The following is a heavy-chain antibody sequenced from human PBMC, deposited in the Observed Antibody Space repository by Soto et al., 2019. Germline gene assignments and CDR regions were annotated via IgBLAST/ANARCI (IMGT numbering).Heavy chain of an antibody. CDR3: ARGPPFQH. V-gene: IGHV4-31*03. CDR1: GGSISSGGYY. Sequence: QVQLQESGPGLVKPSQTLSLTCTVSGGSISSGGYYWSWIRQHPGKGLEWIGYIYYSGRTYYNPSLERRGTSTVDTSRNPSSLTLSSGTAADTAVYYCARGPPFQHWGQGTLVTVSS. J-gene: IGHJ1*01. CDR2: IYYSGRT.